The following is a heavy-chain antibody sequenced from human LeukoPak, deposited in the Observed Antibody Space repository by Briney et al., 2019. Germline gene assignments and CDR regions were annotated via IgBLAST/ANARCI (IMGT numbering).Heavy chain of an antibody. CDR3: AKSSNFWSGYSDS. V-gene: IGHV3-23*01. CDR1: GFTFSASA. J-gene: IGHJ4*02. D-gene: IGHD3-3*01. Sequence: PGGSLRLSCAASGFTFSASAMSWVRQAPGKGLEWVSAISGSSGSTYYADSVKGRLTISRDNSKNTLYLQMNSLRAEDTAVYYCAKSSNFWSGYSDSWGQGTLVSVSS. CDR2: ISGSSGST.